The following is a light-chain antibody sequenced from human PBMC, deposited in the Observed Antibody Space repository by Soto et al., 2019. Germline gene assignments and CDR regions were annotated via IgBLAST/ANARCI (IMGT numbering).Light chain of an antibody. V-gene: IGKV3-20*01. CDR1: QSVSSY. Sequence: EIVLTQSPGTLSLSPGERATLSCRASQSVSSYLAWYQRKPGQAPRLLIYGASSRATGIPDRFSGSGSGTAFPPPIRSLGTEDLAVFYCRTLGGPPQPSGKGTRVNI. CDR2: GAS. J-gene: IGKJ1*01. CDR3: RTLGGPPQP.